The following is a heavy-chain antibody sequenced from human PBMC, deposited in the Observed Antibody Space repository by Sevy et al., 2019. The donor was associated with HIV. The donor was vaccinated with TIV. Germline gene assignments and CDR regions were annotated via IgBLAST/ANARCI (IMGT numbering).Heavy chain of an antibody. V-gene: IGHV3-7*03. Sequence: GGSLRLSCAASGFTFSNYWMTWVRQAPGKGLEWVANIKPDGSQKYYVDSLKGRFTISRDNAKNSLYLQMGSPTDEDTAVYYCARDRRVVNGGSDYWGQGALVTVSS. CDR1: GFTFSNYW. CDR3: ARDRRVVNGGSDY. D-gene: IGHD2-8*01. CDR2: IKPDGSQK. J-gene: IGHJ4*02.